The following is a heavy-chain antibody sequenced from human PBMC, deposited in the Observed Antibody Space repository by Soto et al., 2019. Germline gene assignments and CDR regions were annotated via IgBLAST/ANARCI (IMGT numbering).Heavy chain of an antibody. J-gene: IGHJ4*02. CDR2: ISYDGSNK. CDR1: GFTFSSYA. CDR3: ARDSGDSGSYLDY. Sequence: GGSLRLSCAASGFTFSSYAMHWVRQAPGKGLEWVAVISYDGSNKYYADSVKGRFTISRDNSKNTLYLQMNSLRAEDTAVYYCARDSGDSGSYLDYWGQGTLVTVSS. V-gene: IGHV3-30-3*01. D-gene: IGHD1-26*01.